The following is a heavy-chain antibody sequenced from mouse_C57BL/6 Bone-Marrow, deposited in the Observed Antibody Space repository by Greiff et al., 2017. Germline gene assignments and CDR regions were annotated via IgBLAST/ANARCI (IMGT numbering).Heavy chain of an antibody. CDR1: GFNIKDYY. CDR2: IDPEDGET. CDR3: TRSLSYYGTNY. D-gene: IGHD1-1*01. Sequence: VQLQQSGAELVKPGASVKLSCTASGFNIKDYYIHWVKQRNEQGLEWIGRIDPEDGETKYAPKFQDKATITADTSSNTAYLQLSSLTSEDTAVYYCTRSLSYYGTNYWGQGTTLTVSS. J-gene: IGHJ2*01. V-gene: IGHV14-2*01.